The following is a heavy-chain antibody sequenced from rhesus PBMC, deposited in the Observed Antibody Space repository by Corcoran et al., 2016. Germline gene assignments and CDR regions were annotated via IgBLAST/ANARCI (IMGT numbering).Heavy chain of an antibody. CDR3: AKDHHGYNWNYDGLDS. D-gene: IGHD1-26*01. Sequence: EVQLVESGGGLVQPGGSLRLSCAASGFTFSSYGMSWVRQAPGKGLEWVSYIMYCWCSTYYADSVKGRFTISRDNSKNTLSLQMNSLRAEDTAVYYCAKDHHGYNWNYDGLDSWGQGVVVTVSS. V-gene: IGHV3S5*01. CDR2: IMYCWCST. CDR1: GFTFSSYG. J-gene: IGHJ6*01.